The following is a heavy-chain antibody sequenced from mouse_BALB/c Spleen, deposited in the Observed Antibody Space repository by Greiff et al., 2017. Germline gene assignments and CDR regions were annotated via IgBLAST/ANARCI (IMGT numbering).Heavy chain of an antibody. D-gene: IGHD2-3*01. CDR3: ARHDDALFDY. Sequence: EVMLVESGGGLVQPGGSRKLSCAASGFTFSSYTMSWVRQTPEKRLEWVAYISNGGGSTYYPDTVKGRFTISRDNAKNTLYLQMSSLKSEDTAMYYCARHDDALFDYWGQGTTLTVSS. CDR1: GFTFSSYT. J-gene: IGHJ2*01. V-gene: IGHV5-12-2*01. CDR2: ISNGGGST.